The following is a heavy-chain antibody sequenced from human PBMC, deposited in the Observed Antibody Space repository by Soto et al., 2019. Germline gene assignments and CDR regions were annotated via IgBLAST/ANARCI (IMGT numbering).Heavy chain of an antibody. CDR2: ISGSGHAT. Sequence: EVKLLESGGGLVPPGASARLSCITSGFIFDNYAMSWVRQSPGRGLEWVAAISGSGHATYYTQSVQGRFIISRDKSKKTVFTEMHNLSAEDTAVYYCAKCRSFVSSGGCANYWGLGTLVTVSS. V-gene: IGHV3-23*01. CDR3: AKCRSFVSSGGCANY. D-gene: IGHD2-15*01. J-gene: IGHJ4*02. CDR1: GFIFDNYA.